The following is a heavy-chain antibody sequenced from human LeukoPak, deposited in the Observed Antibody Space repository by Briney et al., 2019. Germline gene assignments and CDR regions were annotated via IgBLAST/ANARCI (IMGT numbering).Heavy chain of an antibody. V-gene: IGHV3-23*01. J-gene: IGHJ4*02. Sequence: GGSLRLSCAATGFTFNTYDMTWVRQAPGKGLKWVSAISGSGSDTYYADSVKGRFTISRDNAKNSLYLQMNSLRAEDTAVYYCARAAAQPDYWGQGTLVTVSS. D-gene: IGHD6-13*01. CDR3: ARAAAQPDY. CDR1: GFTFNTYD. CDR2: ISGSGSDT.